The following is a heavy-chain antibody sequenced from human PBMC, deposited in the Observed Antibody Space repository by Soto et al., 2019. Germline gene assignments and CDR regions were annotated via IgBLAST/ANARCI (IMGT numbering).Heavy chain of an antibody. Sequence: QVQLVQSGAEVKKPGASVKVSCKASGYTFTSYGISWVRQAPGQGLEWMGWISAYNGNTNYAQKLQGRVTMTTDTSTSTAYMGLRSLRSDETTVYYCARGPYYDFWSGSKHEADYWGQGTLVTVSS. CDR1: GYTFTSYG. J-gene: IGHJ4*02. V-gene: IGHV1-18*01. CDR3: ARGPYYDFWSGSKHEADY. CDR2: ISAYNGNT. D-gene: IGHD3-3*01.